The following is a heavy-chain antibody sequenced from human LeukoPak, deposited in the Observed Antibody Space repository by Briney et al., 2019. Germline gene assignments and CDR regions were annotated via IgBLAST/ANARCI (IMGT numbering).Heavy chain of an antibody. CDR3: ARVRWLHFFDY. J-gene: IGHJ4*02. V-gene: IGHV4-34*01. CDR2: INHSGST. CDR1: GGSFSGYY. Sequence: SETLSLTCAVYGGSFSGYYWSWIRQPPGKGLEWIGEINHSGSTNYNPSLKSRVTISVDTSKNQFSLKLSSVTAADTAVYYCARVRWLHFFDYWGQGTLVTVSS. D-gene: IGHD5-12*01.